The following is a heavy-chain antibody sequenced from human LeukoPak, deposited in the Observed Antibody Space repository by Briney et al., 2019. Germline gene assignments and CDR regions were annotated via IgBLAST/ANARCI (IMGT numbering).Heavy chain of an antibody. CDR2: INPNSGGT. CDR1: GGTFSSYA. CDR3: ARDLGVFGPKSRAFDI. D-gene: IGHD3-3*01. J-gene: IGHJ3*02. Sequence: GASVKVSCKASGGTFSSYAISWVRQAPGQGLEWLGWINPNSGGTNYAQKFQGRVTMTRDTSISTAYMELSRLRSDDTAVYYCARDLGVFGPKSRAFDIWGQGTMVTVSS. V-gene: IGHV1-2*02.